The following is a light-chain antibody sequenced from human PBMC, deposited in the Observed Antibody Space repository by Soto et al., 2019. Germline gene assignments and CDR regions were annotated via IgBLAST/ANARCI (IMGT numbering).Light chain of an antibody. CDR3: QQYGRSLWT. CDR1: QSVSSSY. CDR2: GAS. V-gene: IGKV3-20*01. Sequence: EILLSQSPGNLSISPGERATLSCRASQSVSSSYLAWYQQKPGQAPRLLIYGASSRATGIPDRFSGSGSGTDFTLTISRLEPEDFAVYYSQQYGRSLWTFGQGTKVDIK. J-gene: IGKJ1*01.